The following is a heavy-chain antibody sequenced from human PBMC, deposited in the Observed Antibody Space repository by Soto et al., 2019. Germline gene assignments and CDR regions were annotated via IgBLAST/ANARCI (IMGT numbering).Heavy chain of an antibody. D-gene: IGHD3-22*01. CDR1: GGTFSSYA. J-gene: IGHJ5*02. V-gene: IGHV1-69*13. CDR3: ARDRDYYDSSGYINWPDP. CDR2: IIPIFGTA. Sequence: ASVKVSCKASGGTFSSYAIRWVRQAPGQGLEWMGGIIPIFGTANYAQKFQVRVTITADESTSTAYMELSSLRSEDTAVYYCARDRDYYDSSGYINWPDPWGQGTLVTVSS.